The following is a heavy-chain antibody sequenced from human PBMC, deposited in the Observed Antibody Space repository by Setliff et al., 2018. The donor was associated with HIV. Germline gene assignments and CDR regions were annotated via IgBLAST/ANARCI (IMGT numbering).Heavy chain of an antibody. D-gene: IGHD3-3*01. CDR1: GIIFTKCG. Sequence: PGGSLRLSCAASGIIFTKCGLSWVRQAPGKGLEWISGICGSDGATYYADSVKGRFTISRDNAKNSLYLQMNSLRAENTAVYYCARLSWPYYNFWSGSGGFDYWGQGTLVTVSS. V-gene: IGHV3-23*01. J-gene: IGHJ4*02. CDR2: ICGSDGAT. CDR3: ARLSWPYYNFWSGSGGFDY.